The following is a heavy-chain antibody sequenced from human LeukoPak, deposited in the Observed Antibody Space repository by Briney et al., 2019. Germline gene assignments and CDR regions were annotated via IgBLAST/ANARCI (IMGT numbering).Heavy chain of an antibody. Sequence: GGSLRLSCAASGFTFSTYAMNWVRQAPGKGLEWVSSISITSTHIYYAASVRGRFTISRDNAKNSLNLQMNSLRAEDTALYYCARGDASLQRNDALDIWGQGTMVSVSS. V-gene: IGHV3-21*01. CDR2: ISITSTHI. D-gene: IGHD3-16*01. J-gene: IGHJ3*02. CDR3: ARGDASLQRNDALDI. CDR1: GFTFSTYA.